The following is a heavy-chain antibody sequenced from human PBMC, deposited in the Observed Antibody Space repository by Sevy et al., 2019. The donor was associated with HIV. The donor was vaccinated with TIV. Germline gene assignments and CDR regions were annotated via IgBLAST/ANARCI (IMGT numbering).Heavy chain of an antibody. Sequence: GGSLRLSCAASGFTFNNAWMSWVRQAPGKGLEWVGRIKSKTDGGTTDYAAPVKGRFTISRDDSKNTLLLQMNSLQSEDTAVYDCATDRDYGDYAGGFDSWGQGTLVTVSS. J-gene: IGHJ4*02. V-gene: IGHV3-15*01. CDR1: GFTFNNAW. CDR2: IKSKTDGGTT. CDR3: ATDRDYGDYAGGFDS. D-gene: IGHD4-17*01.